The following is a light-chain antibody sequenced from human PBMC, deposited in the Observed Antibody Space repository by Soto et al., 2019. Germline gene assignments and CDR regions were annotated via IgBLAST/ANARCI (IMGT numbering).Light chain of an antibody. Sequence: DLQMTQSPSSLSASIGDTVTISCRASETVNYFLYWYQQRPGKAPQLLIFGTSTLQSGVPSRFTGSGSGTDFTLIISGLQPEDFATYHCQQSYNSPRTFGQGTKLEIK. CDR2: GTS. J-gene: IGKJ2*01. CDR3: QQSYNSPRT. CDR1: ETVNYF. V-gene: IGKV1-39*01.